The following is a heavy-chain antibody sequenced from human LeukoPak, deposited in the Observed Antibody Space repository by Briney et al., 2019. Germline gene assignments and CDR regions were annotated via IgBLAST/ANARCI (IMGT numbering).Heavy chain of an antibody. CDR3: AGDNHMVRGVIITSDYYYYMDV. CDR2: VNPNSGNT. Sequence: ASVKVSCKASGYTFTSYDINWVRQATRQGLGWMGLVNPNSGNTGYAQKFQGRVTMTRNAAIRTAYMELSSMRSEDTAVYYCAGDNHMVRGVIITSDYYYYMDVWGKGTTVTVSS. V-gene: IGHV1-8*01. J-gene: IGHJ6*03. D-gene: IGHD3-10*01. CDR1: GYTFTSYD.